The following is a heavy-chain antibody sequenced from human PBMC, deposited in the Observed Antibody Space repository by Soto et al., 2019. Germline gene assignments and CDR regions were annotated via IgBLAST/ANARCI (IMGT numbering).Heavy chain of an antibody. Sequence: QVQLVQSGAEVKEPGASLSLYCKASGYTFTTYNLHWLRQAPGQGLEWMGIISPNGTYTGYGQRFGGRVTMTYDTSTSTVYMALNSLTSEDTAVYYCATEGPQTYFFGHWGQGTLVTVSS. V-gene: IGHV1-46*01. CDR1: GYTFTTYN. J-gene: IGHJ4*02. CDR3: ATEGPQTYFFGH. CDR2: ISPNGTYT.